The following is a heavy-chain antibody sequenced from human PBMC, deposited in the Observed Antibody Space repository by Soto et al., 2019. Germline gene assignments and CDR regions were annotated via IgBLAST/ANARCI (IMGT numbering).Heavy chain of an antibody. CDR2: IAYSVDT. Sequence: TLSLTFAVSGAAITGADSAGFWIRKPPGKGREGICYIAYSVDTYYNPSLRRRVTVSANRSENKLSLTLKSVTAAATAVYFCERDLERSAIGPWGQGTPVTVSS. J-gene: IGHJ5*02. CDR1: GAAITGADSA. CDR3: ERDLERSAIGP. D-gene: IGHD3-3*01. V-gene: IGHV4-31*11.